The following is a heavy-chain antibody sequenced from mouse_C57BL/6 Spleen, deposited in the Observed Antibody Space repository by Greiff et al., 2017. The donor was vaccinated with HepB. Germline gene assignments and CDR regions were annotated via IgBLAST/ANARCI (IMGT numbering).Heavy chain of an antibody. V-gene: IGHV1-55*01. CDR2: IYPGSGST. Sequence: VQLQQPGAELVKPGASVKMSCKASGYTFTSYWITWVKQRPGQGLEWIGDIYPGSGSTNYNEKFKSKATLTVDTSSSTAYMQLSSLTSEDSAVYYCARENYDYEGFDVWGTGTTVTVSS. J-gene: IGHJ1*03. D-gene: IGHD2-4*01. CDR1: GYTFTSYW. CDR3: ARENYDYEGFDV.